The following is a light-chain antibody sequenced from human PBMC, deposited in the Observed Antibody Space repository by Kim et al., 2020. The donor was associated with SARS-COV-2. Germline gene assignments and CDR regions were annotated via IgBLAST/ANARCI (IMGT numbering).Light chain of an antibody. CDR2: DVS. CDR1: SSDVGGYNY. Sequence: GQSITISCTGTSSDVGGYNYVSWYQQHPGKAPKLMIYDVSNRPSGVSNRFSGSKSGNTASLTISGLQTEDESDYYCSSYTTSTTLVFGTGTKVTVL. J-gene: IGLJ1*01. V-gene: IGLV2-14*03. CDR3: SSYTTSTTLV.